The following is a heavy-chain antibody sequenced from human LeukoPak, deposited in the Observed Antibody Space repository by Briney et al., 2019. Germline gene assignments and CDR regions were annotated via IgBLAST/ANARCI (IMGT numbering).Heavy chain of an antibody. J-gene: IGHJ4*02. Sequence: GGSLRLSCAASGFTFSSYGMHWVRQAPGKGLEWVAVIWYDGSNKYYADSVKGRFTISRDNSKNTLYLQMNSLRAEDTAVYYCASGDYYGSGSYYNGENYWGQGALVTVSS. V-gene: IGHV3-33*01. CDR1: GFTFSSYG. CDR2: IWYDGSNK. D-gene: IGHD3-10*01. CDR3: ASGDYYGSGSYYNGENY.